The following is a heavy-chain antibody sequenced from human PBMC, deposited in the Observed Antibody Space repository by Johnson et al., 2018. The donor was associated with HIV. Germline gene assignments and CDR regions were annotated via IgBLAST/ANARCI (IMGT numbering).Heavy chain of an antibody. Sequence: QVQLVESGGGVVQPGESLRLSCVASGFTLSDPYMYWVRQAPGKGLEWVAVISYDGSNKYYADSVKGRFTISRDNSKNTLYLQMNSLRAEDTAVYYCAREAGTAFDIWGQGTMVTVSS. CDR1: GFTLSDPY. CDR2: ISYDGSNK. CDR3: AREAGTAFDI. V-gene: IGHV3-30*19. J-gene: IGHJ3*02.